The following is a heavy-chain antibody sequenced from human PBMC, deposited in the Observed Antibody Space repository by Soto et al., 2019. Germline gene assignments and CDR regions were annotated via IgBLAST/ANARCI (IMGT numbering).Heavy chain of an antibody. CDR2: IFPNYKR. Sequence: QVTLKESGPVLVKPTETLTLTCTVSAFPLRSARMGVCWIRQPPGKALEWLPHIFPNYKRSYRTYLRTSLTLSTDTSKSQVVLKMSNMNPGDTSTYFRVRMYSRIAADWGQGTLVTVSS. D-gene: IGHD6-25*01. CDR1: AFPLRSARMG. V-gene: IGHV2-26*02. CDR3: VRMYSRIAAD. J-gene: IGHJ4*02.